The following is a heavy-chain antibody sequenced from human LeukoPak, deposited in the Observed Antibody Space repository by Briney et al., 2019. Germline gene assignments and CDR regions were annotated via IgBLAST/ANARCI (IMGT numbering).Heavy chain of an antibody. V-gene: IGHV1-24*01. D-gene: IGHD2-2*01. CDR2: FDPEDGET. J-gene: IGHJ5*02. Sequence: GASVKVSCKVSGYTLTELSMHWVRQAPGKGLEWMGGFDPEDGETIYAQKFQGRVTMTEDTSTDTAYMELSSLRSEDTAVYYCATDRRRRYCSSSSCYLGWFDPWGQGTLVTVSS. CDR1: GYTLTELS. CDR3: ATDRRRRYCSSSSCYLGWFDP.